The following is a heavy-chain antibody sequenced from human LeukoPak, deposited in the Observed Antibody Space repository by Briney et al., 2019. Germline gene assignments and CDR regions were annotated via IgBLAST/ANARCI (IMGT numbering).Heavy chain of an antibody. CDR1: GGSFSGYY. V-gene: IGHV4-34*01. CDR3: ASGLGTARSYFEY. CDR2: INLGGST. Sequence: PSETLSLTCAVYGGSFSGYYWSWIRQPPGKGLEWIGEINLGGSTNYNPSLKSRVTISVDTSKNQFSLKLNSVTAADTAVYYCASGLGTARSYFEYWGQGTLVTVSS. J-gene: IGHJ4*02. D-gene: IGHD1-1*01.